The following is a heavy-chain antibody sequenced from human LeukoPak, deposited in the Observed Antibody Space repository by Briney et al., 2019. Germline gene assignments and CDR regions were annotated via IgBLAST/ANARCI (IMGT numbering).Heavy chain of an antibody. J-gene: IGHJ4*02. D-gene: IGHD6-19*01. Sequence: PGGSLRLSCAASGFTFSSYWMHWVRQAPGKGLEWVANINPDGSNMLYVDSVKGRFTISRDNAKNSLYLQMNNLRAEDTAVYFCVSGSLQWLYWGQGTLVTVSS. V-gene: IGHV3-7*01. CDR3: VSGSLQWLY. CDR1: GFTFSSYW. CDR2: INPDGSNM.